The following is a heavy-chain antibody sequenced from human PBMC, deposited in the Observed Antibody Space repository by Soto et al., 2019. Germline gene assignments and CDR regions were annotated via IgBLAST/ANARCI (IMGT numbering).Heavy chain of an antibody. CDR2: INHSGST. V-gene: IGHV4-34*01. CDR1: GGSFSGHY. D-gene: IGHD2-15*01. CDR3: AIQVGINGVVVAAPYYYYGMDV. J-gene: IGHJ6*02. Sequence: SETLSLTCAVYGGSFSGHYWSWIRQTPGKGLEWIGRINHSGSTNYNPSLKSRVTISVDTSKNQSSLKLSSLTAADTAVYYCAIQVGINGVVVAAPYYYYGMDVWGQGTTVTVSS.